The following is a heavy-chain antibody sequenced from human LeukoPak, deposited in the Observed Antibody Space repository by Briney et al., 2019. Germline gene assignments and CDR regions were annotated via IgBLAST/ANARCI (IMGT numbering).Heavy chain of an antibody. D-gene: IGHD3-22*01. J-gene: IGHJ4*02. CDR1: GGSISSYY. V-gene: IGHV4-4*07. CDR2: IYTSGST. CDR3: ARDQYYYDSSGYYRFDY. Sequence: SETLSLTCTVSGGSISSYYWSWIRRPAGKGVEWIGRIYTSGSTNYNPSLKSRVTMSVDTSKNQFSLKLSSVTAADTAVYYCARDQYYYDSSGYYRFDYWGQGTLVTVSS.